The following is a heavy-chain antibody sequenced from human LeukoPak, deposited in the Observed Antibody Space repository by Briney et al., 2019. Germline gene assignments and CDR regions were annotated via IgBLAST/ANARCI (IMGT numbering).Heavy chain of an antibody. Sequence: GGSLRLSCAASGFTFSSYSMNWVRQAPGKGLEWVSSISSSSSYIYYADSVKGRFTISRDNAKNSLYLQMNSLRAEDTAVYYCARDVDYYDSSGFPLDYWGQGTLVTVSS. J-gene: IGHJ4*02. CDR3: ARDVDYYDSSGFPLDY. CDR2: ISSSSSYI. CDR1: GFTFSSYS. D-gene: IGHD3-22*01. V-gene: IGHV3-21*01.